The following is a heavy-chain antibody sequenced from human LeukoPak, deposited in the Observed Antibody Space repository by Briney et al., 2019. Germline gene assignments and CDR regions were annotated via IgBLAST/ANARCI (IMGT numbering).Heavy chain of an antibody. J-gene: IGHJ6*02. V-gene: IGHV4-34*01. CDR3: ARGLGYSSGWCNDYGMDV. Sequence: SETLSLTCAVYGGSFSGYYWSWIRQPPGKGLEWIGEINHSGSTNYNPSLKSRVTISVDTSKNQFSLKLSSVTAADTAVYYCARGLGYSSGWCNDYGMDVWGQGTTVTVSS. CDR2: INHSGST. CDR1: GGSFSGYY. D-gene: IGHD6-19*01.